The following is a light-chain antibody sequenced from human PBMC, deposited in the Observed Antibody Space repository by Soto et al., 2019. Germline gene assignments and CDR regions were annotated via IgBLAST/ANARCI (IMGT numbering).Light chain of an antibody. J-gene: IGLJ1*01. CDR2: SST. CDR1: SFNIGTNS. Sequence: QSVLTQPHSASGTPGQRVTISCSGSSFNIGTNSVHWFQQLPGTAPKDLIYSSTQRPSGVPERFSGSKSGTSASLAISELQSEDEADYYCAAWDDSLNGHVFGTGTRSPS. V-gene: IGLV1-44*01. CDR3: AAWDDSLNGHV.